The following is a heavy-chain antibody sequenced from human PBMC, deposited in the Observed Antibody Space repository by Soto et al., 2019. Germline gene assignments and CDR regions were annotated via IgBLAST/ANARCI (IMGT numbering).Heavy chain of an antibody. J-gene: IGHJ3*02. CDR3: ARRWGDAFDI. CDR1: GGSLKSGGYY. D-gene: IGHD1-26*01. CDR2: INYSGGT. Sequence: SETLSLTCTVSGGSLKSGGYYWSWIRQPPGKGLEWIGEINYSGGTNYNPSLKSRVTISVDTSKNQFSLKLSSVTAADTAVYYCARRWGDAFDIWGQGTMVTVSS. V-gene: IGHV4-61*08.